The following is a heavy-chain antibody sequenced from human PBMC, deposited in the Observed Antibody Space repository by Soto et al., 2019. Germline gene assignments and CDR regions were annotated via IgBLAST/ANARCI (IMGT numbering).Heavy chain of an antibody. CDR1: GGSFSGYY. D-gene: IGHD6-13*01. CDR3: VRGSTAAGDGMDV. V-gene: IGHV4-34*01. CDR2: INHSGST. J-gene: IGHJ6*02. Sequence: SETLSLTCAVYGGSFSGYYWSWIRQPPGKGLEWIGEINHSGSTNYNPSLKSRVTISVDTSKNQFSLKLSSVTAADTAVYYCVRGSTAAGDGMDVWGQGTTVTVSS.